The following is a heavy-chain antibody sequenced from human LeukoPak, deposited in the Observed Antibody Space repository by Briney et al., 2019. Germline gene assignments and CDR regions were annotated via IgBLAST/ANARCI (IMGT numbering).Heavy chain of an antibody. CDR1: GYSFTSYX. V-gene: IGHV5-51*01. CDR2: IYPGDSDT. Sequence: GESLKISCKGSGYSFTSYXXXXXRQMPGKGLEXXXLIYPGDSDTRYSPSFQGQVTISADKSISTAYLQWSSLKASDTAMYYCARHQLRYFDPYDYWGQGTLVTVSS. J-gene: IGHJ4*02. D-gene: IGHD3-9*01. CDR3: ARHQLRYFDPYDY.